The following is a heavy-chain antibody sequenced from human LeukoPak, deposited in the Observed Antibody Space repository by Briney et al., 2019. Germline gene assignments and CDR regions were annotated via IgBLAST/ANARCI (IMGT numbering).Heavy chain of an antibody. CDR2: IIPIFGTA. CDR1: GGTFISYA. J-gene: IGHJ3*02. D-gene: IGHD2-21*02. Sequence: ASEKVSCKASGGTFISYAISWVRQAPGQGVEWMGGIIPIFGTANYAQKFQGRVTITADESTSTAYMELSSLRSEDTAVYYCARDLCGGDCYDAFDIWGQGTMVTVSS. CDR3: ARDLCGGDCYDAFDI. V-gene: IGHV1-69*13.